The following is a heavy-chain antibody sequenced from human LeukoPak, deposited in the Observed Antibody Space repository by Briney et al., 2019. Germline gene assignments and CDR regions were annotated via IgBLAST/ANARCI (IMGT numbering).Heavy chain of an antibody. V-gene: IGHV1-18*01. Sequence: ASVKVSCKASSYNFNIYGLTWVRQAPGQGLEWMGWISASNGQTNYAQKFQGRVSMTTDTSTTTAYVEIRSLTSEDTATYYCAKAMYASSSAVDWGQGTLVTVS. CDR3: AKAMYASSSAVD. D-gene: IGHD2-8*01. J-gene: IGHJ4*02. CDR1: SYNFNIYG. CDR2: ISASNGQT.